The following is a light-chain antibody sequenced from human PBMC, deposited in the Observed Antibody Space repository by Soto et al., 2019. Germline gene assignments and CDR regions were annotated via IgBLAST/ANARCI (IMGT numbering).Light chain of an antibody. J-gene: IGKJ1*01. CDR3: LLDYAYFWA. CDR1: QGIRSA. V-gene: IGKV1-6*01. CDR2: AAS. Sequence: AIQLTQSPSSLSASVGDRVTITCRASQGIRSALGWYQQKPGKVPKLLIYAASTLQRGVPSRVSGSGFGKDFTLTINSLQPEDFATYYCLLDYAYFWAFGQGTKVDIK.